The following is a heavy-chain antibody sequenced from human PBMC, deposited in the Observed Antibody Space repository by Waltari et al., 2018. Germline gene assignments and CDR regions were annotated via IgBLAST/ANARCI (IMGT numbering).Heavy chain of an antibody. V-gene: IGHV4-39*01. CDR1: GCSISSSTYY. CDR2: IYYSGST. CDR3: ASLYGASDAFDI. D-gene: IGHD4-17*01. Sequence: QLQLQESGPGLVKPSETLSLTCTVSGCSISSSTYYWGWIRRPPGKGLEWIGNIYYSGSTYYNPSLKSRVTISVDTSKNQFSLRLSSVTAADTAVYYCASLYGASDAFDIWGQGTMVTVSS. J-gene: IGHJ3*02.